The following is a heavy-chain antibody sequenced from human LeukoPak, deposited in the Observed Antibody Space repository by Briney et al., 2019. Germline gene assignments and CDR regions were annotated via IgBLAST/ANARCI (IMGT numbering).Heavy chain of an antibody. J-gene: IGHJ5*01. V-gene: IGHV3-23*01. Sequence: GGSLRLSCAASGFKFDNYEMSWVRQAPGKGLEWVSTISGTGDDTYYADSVKGRFTISRDKFKNTVSLEMNSLRGEDTAVYYCARERSLLRWFDYWGQGTLVTVSS. D-gene: IGHD3-22*01. CDR1: GFKFDNYE. CDR2: ISGTGDDT. CDR3: ARERSLLRWFDY.